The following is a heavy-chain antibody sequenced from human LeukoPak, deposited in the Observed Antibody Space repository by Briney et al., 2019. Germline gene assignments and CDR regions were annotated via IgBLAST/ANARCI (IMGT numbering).Heavy chain of an antibody. CDR1: GYSFTSYW. CDR2: IYPGDSDT. Sequence: GESLKISCKGSGYSFTSYWIGWVRQMPGKGLEWMGIIYPGDSDTRYSPSFQGQVTISADKFISTAYLRWSSLRAPDTAMYYCARRDIFRSSTNCYPHWGQGTLVTVSA. CDR3: ARRDIFRSSTNCYPH. D-gene: IGHD2-2*01. J-gene: IGHJ1*01. V-gene: IGHV5-51*01.